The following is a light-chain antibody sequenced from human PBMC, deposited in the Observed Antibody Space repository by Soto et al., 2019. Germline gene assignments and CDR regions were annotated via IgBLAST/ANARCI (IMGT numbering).Light chain of an antibody. CDR3: QQYYSYPHT. J-gene: IGKJ1*01. V-gene: IGKV1-8*01. Sequence: AIRMTQSPSSFSASTGDRVTITCRASQGISSYLAWYQQKPGKAPKLLIYAASTLQSGVPSRFSGSGSGTAFTLNISCLQSKDFATYYGQQYYSYPHTCGQGTKVEIK. CDR1: QGISSY. CDR2: AAS.